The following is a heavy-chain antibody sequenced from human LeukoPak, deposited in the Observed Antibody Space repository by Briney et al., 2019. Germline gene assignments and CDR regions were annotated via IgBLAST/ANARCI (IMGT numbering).Heavy chain of an antibody. CDR2: ISWNSGSI. V-gene: IGHV3-9*01. D-gene: IGHD6-19*01. CDR1: GFTFDDYA. J-gene: IGHJ4*02. Sequence: GGSLRLSCAASGFTFDDYAMHWVRQAPGKGLEWVSGISWNSGSIGYADSVNGRFTISRDNAKNTLYLQMNSLRAEDTAVYYCAKAGYSSGWTTFDYWGQGTLVTVSS. CDR3: AKAGYSSGWTTFDY.